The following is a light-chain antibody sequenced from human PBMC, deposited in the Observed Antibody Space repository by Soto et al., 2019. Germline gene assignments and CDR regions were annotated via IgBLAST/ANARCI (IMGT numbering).Light chain of an antibody. V-gene: IGKV1-39*01. Sequence: DLQMTQSPSSLYASVGDRVTITCRASQSIAYYVNWFQQKPGKAPKLLIYGASTLQSGVPSRFRGGGSGTDFTLTISSLQPEDFATYFCQQSSNSPMYTFGQGT. CDR1: QSIAYY. CDR2: GAS. J-gene: IGKJ2*01. CDR3: QQSSNSPMYT.